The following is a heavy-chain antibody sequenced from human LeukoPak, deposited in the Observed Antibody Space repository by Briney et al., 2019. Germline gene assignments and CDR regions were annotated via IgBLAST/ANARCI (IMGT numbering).Heavy chain of an antibody. J-gene: IGHJ4*02. CDR1: GYTFTSYG. Sequence: ASVKVSCKASGYTFTSYGISWVRQAPGQGLEWMGWISAYNGNTNYAQKLQGRVTMTTGTSTSTAYMELRSLRSDDTAVYYCARDSQYCSSTSCYGTDDYWGQGTLVTVSS. V-gene: IGHV1-18*04. D-gene: IGHD2-2*01. CDR3: ARDSQYCSSTSCYGTDDY. CDR2: ISAYNGNT.